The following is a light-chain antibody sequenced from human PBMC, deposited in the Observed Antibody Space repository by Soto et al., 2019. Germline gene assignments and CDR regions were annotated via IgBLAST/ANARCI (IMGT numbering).Light chain of an antibody. V-gene: IGLV1-51*01. CDR3: GTWDGSLSAGV. CDR1: SSNIENNY. CDR2: DNT. Sequence: QSVLTQPPSVSAAPGQKVTISCSGSSSNIENNYVYWYQHLPVAAPKLLIYDNTERPSGIPDRFSGSKSGTSATLGITGLQTGDEGNYYCGTWDGSLSAGVFGGGTKLTVL. J-gene: IGLJ2*01.